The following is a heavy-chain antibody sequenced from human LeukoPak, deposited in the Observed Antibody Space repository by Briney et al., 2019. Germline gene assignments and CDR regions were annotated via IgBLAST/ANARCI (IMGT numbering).Heavy chain of an antibody. V-gene: IGHV1-18*01. CDR1: GYTFTSYG. CDR2: ISAYNGNT. J-gene: IGHJ1*01. CDR3: ARERYSSSWWYFQH. D-gene: IGHD6-13*01. Sequence: ASVKVSCKASGYTFTSYGISGVRQAPGQGLEWMGWISAYNGNTNYAQKLQGRVTMTTDTSTSTAYMELRSLRSDDTAVYYCARERYSSSWWYFQHWGQGTLVTVSS.